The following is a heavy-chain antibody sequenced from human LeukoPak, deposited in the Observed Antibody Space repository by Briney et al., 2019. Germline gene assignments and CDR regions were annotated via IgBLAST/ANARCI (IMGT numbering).Heavy chain of an antibody. CDR3: ARGPAVAAAPVSNYFMDV. V-gene: IGHV3-11*01. D-gene: IGHD6-13*01. J-gene: IGHJ6*03. Sequence: GGSLRLSCAASGLTISDYYMTWIRQAPGKGLEWISYISSSSNTIYYADSVKGRFTISRDNAKNSLSLQMNRLRAEDSAVYYCARGPAVAAAPVSNYFMDVWGTGTTVTVSS. CDR2: ISSSSNTI. CDR1: GLTISDYY.